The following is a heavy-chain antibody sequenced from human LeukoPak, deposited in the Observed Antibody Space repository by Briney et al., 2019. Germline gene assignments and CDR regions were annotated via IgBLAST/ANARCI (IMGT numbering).Heavy chain of an antibody. V-gene: IGHV3-74*01. CDR3: GREYSDSRYFDY. CDR1: GFTFSNYW. D-gene: IGHD6-13*01. J-gene: IGHJ4*02. Sequence: PGGSLRLSCAASGFTFSNYWMHWVRQVPGKGLVWVSRINSVGSSTSYAESVEGRFTISRDNAQNTLYLQMNSLRAEDTAVYYCGREYSDSRYFDYWGQGTLVTVSS. CDR2: INSVGSST.